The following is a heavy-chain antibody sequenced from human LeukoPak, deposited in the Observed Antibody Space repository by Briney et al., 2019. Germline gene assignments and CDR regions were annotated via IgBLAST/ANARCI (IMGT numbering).Heavy chain of an antibody. Sequence: GGSLRLSCAASGFTFSSYAMHWVRQAPGKGLEWVAVISYDGSNKYYADSVKGRFTISRDNSKNTLYLQMNSLRAEDTAFYYCARRQYYYGSGSPTFYYYYGMDVWGQGTTVTVSS. J-gene: IGHJ6*02. CDR2: ISYDGSNK. D-gene: IGHD3-10*01. CDR3: ARRQYYYGSGSPTFYYYYGMDV. CDR1: GFTFSSYA. V-gene: IGHV3-30-3*01.